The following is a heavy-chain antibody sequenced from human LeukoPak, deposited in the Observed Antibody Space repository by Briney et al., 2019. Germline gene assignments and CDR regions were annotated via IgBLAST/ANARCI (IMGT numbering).Heavy chain of an antibody. D-gene: IGHD5/OR15-5a*01. CDR3: ARDLYGVYGVFDY. V-gene: IGHV4-4*07. J-gene: IGHJ4*02. CDR2: VHTSGST. Sequence: SETLSLTCTVSGGSISDYYWSWIRQPAGKGLEWIGRVHTSGSTNYNPSLKSRVTMSVDTSKNQFSLRLSTVTAADTAVYYCARDLYGVYGVFDYWGQGTLVTVSS. CDR1: GGSISDYY.